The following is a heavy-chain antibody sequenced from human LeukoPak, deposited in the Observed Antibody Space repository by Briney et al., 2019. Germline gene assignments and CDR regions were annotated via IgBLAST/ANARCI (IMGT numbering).Heavy chain of an antibody. V-gene: IGHV4-39*01. J-gene: IGHJ4*02. D-gene: IGHD4-23*01. CDR3: ARRDYGGLLDY. CDR1: GDSIRSSRYH. Sequence: SETLSLTCTVSGDSIRSSRYHWAWIRQPPGKGLEWIGSSHYSGSTYYNLSLKSRVTISVDTPKNQLSLKLNSATSSDTAVYFCARRDYGGLLDYWGQGTLVTVSS. CDR2: SHYSGST.